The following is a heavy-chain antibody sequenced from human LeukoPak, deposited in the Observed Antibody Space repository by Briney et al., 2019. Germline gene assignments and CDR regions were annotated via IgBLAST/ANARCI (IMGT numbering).Heavy chain of an antibody. CDR2: ISYDGSNK. Sequence: GGSLRLSCAASGFTFSSYGMHWVRQGPGKGLEGGAGISYDGSNKYYADSVKGRFTISRDNSKNTLYLQMNSLRAEDTAVYYCAKEGIAAAGTILDYWGQGTLVTVSS. CDR1: GFTFSSYG. J-gene: IGHJ4*02. CDR3: AKEGIAAAGTILDY. D-gene: IGHD6-13*01. V-gene: IGHV3-30*18.